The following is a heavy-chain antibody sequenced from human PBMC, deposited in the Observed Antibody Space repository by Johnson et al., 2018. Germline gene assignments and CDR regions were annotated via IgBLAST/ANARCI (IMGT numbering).Heavy chain of an antibody. J-gene: IGHJ6*02. CDR2: IYYTGDT. D-gene: IGHD1-26*01. Sequence: QVQLQESGPGLMKPSETLSLTCTVSGGSISRYYWTWVRQPPGKGLEWVGHIYYTGDTSYNPSIKSRVTIAVDTSKNQFSLKLNSLTSADTAVYYCASGGMVGEYYGMDVWGQVTTVTVSS. CDR3: ASGGMVGEYYGMDV. CDR1: GGSISRYY. V-gene: IGHV4-59*01.